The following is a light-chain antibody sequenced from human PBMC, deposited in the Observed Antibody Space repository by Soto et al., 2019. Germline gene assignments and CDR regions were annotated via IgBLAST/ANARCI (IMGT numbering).Light chain of an antibody. V-gene: IGKV4-1*01. CDR3: QHYYNTPWT. CDR2: WAS. CDR1: QSVFHRSSNRNF. Sequence: DIVMTQSPDSLAVPLGERATVNCKSSQSVFHRSSNRNFLAWYQQKPGQPPKLLISWASSRESGVPDRFSGSGSETDFALTISSLQAEDVAVCFCQHYYNTPWTFGQGTKVEVK. J-gene: IGKJ1*01.